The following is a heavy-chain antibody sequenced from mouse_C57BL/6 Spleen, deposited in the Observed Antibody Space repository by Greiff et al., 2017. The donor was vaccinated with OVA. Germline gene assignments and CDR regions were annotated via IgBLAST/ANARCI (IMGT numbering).Heavy chain of an antibody. J-gene: IGHJ1*03. CDR2: IYPGDGDT. D-gene: IGHD1-1*01. Sequence: VQLQQSGAELVKPGASVKISCKASGYAFSSYWMNWVKQRPGKGLEWIGQIYPGDGDTNYNGKLKGKATLTADKSSSTAYMQLSCLASEDSAVYFCARSGGTSYGYFGVWGTGTTVTVSS. V-gene: IGHV1-80*01. CDR1: GYAFSSYW. CDR3: ARSGGTSYGYFGV.